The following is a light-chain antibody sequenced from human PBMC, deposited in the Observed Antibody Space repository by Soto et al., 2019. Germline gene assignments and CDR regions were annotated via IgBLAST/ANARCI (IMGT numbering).Light chain of an antibody. CDR1: NSNIGAGFD. J-gene: IGLJ1*01. Sequence: QSVLTQPPSVSGAPGQRVTISCTGSNSNIGAGFDVHWYQQVPGTTPKLLIYGNSNRPSGVPDRFSGSKSGTSASLAITGLHAEDEADYYCQSYDASLSAYVFGAGTKLTVL. CDR2: GNS. CDR3: QSYDASLSAYV. V-gene: IGLV1-40*01.